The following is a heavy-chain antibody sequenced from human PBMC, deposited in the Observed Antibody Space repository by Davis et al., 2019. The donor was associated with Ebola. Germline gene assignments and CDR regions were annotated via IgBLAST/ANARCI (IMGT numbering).Heavy chain of an antibody. Sequence: PGGSLRLSCAASDFAVSTNYMSWVRQAPGKGLEWVSGINWNGGSTGYGDSVKGRFTISRDNAKNSLYLQMNSLRAEDTAVYYCARGGGAQDYWGQGTLVTASS. V-gene: IGHV3-20*04. CDR2: INWNGGST. CDR1: DFAVSTNY. J-gene: IGHJ4*02. D-gene: IGHD3-16*01. CDR3: ARGGGAQDY.